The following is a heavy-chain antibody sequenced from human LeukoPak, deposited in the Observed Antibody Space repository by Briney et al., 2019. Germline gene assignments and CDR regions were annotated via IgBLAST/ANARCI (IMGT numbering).Heavy chain of an antibody. CDR3: ARDSPPAEFSPYGMDV. Sequence: GGSLRLSCAASGFTFSDYYMSWIRQAPGKGLEWVSYISSSGSTIYYADSVKGRFTISRDNSKNTLYLQMNSLRAEDTAVYYCARDSPPAEFSPYGMDVWGQGTTVTVSS. J-gene: IGHJ6*02. V-gene: IGHV3-11*01. CDR1: GFTFSDYY. CDR2: ISSSGSTI.